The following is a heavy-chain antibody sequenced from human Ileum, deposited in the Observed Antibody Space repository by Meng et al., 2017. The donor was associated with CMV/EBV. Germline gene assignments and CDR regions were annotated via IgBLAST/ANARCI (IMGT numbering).Heavy chain of an antibody. CDR1: GFTFDDYG. V-gene: IGHV3-20*04. J-gene: IGHJ4*02. D-gene: IGHD2-2*02. CDR2: INWNGGST. Sequence: GESLKISCAASGFTFDDYGMSWVRQAPGKGLGWVSGINWNGGSTGYADSVKGRFTISRDNAKNSLYLQMNSLRAEDTALYYCARGWRGYCSSTSCYRNFDYWGQGTLVTVSS. CDR3: ARGWRGYCSSTSCYRNFDY.